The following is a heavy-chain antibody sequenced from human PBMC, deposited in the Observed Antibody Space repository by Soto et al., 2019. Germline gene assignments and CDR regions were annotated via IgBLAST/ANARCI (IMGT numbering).Heavy chain of an antibody. CDR2: IYYSGST. D-gene: IGHD6-19*01. CDR1: GGSIGSGGYY. J-gene: IGHJ5*02. Sequence: CNVSGGSIGSGGYYWGWIRQHPGKGLEWIGSIYYSGSTYYNPSLKSRVTISLDTSKNQFSLRLSSVTAADTAVYYCARETYSSGWYYWFDPWGQGTLVTVSS. CDR3: ARETYSSGWYYWFDP. V-gene: IGHV4-39*07.